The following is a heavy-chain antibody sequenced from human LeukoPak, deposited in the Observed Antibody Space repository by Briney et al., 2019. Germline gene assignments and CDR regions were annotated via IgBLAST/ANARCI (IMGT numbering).Heavy chain of an antibody. D-gene: IGHD5-18*01. J-gene: IGHJ6*02. CDR3: ARSRGYTYIPYYYGMDV. Sequence: PSETLSLTSTVYGGSLTSYYWSWIRQPAGRGLEWIGYIYYSGRTKYNPSRKRGDTISVHTSKNQFSLKLSSVTAADTAVYYCARSRGYTYIPYYYGMDVWGQGTTVTVSS. CDR2: IYYSGRT. V-gene: IGHV4-59*01. CDR1: GGSLTSYY.